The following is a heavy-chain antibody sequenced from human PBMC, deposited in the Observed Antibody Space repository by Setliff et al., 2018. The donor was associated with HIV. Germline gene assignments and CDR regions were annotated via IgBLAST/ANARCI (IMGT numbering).Heavy chain of an antibody. CDR3: ARRGRDGVLIVFATGFDP. CDR2: VYYSGGT. V-gene: IGHV4-39*01. D-gene: IGHD2-8*01. J-gene: IGHJ5*02. CDR1: GGSVSDTSYY. Sequence: PSETLSLTCTVSGGSVSDTSYYWGWIRQPPGKGLEWLANVYYSGGTYYNPSLNSRVTISVDTSRNQFSLKLNSVTAADTAVYYCARRGRDGVLIVFATGFDPWGQGTLVTVSS.